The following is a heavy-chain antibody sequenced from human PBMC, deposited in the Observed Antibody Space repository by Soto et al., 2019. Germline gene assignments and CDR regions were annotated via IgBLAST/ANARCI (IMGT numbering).Heavy chain of an antibody. J-gene: IGHJ4*02. V-gene: IGHV4-59*08. Sequence: SEPMSLTCTVSDGSISSYYWSRIRQPPGKGLEWIGYIYHSGSTHYNPSLKSRVTISVDTSKNQFSLKLSSVTAADTAVYYCARNYGPGYTFDYWGQGTLVTVSS. CDR1: DGSISSYY. D-gene: IGHD3-10*01. CDR3: ARNYGPGYTFDY. CDR2: IYHSGST.